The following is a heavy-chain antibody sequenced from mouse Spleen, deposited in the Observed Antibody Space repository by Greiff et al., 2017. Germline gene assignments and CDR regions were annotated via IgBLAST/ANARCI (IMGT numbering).Heavy chain of an antibody. CDR2: INPNNGGT. Sequence: EVQLQQSGPELVKPGASVKIPCKASGYTFTDYNMDWVKQCHGKSLEWIGDINPNNGGTIYNQKFKGKATLTVDKSSSTAYMELRSLTSEDTAVYYCARKWLRRDAMDYWGQGTSVTVSS. V-gene: IGHV1-18*01. J-gene: IGHJ4*01. CDR3: ARKWLRRDAMDY. D-gene: IGHD2-2*01. CDR1: GYTFTDYN.